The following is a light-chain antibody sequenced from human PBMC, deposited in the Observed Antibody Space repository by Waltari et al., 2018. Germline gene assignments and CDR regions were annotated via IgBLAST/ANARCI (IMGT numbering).Light chain of an antibody. CDR2: WAS. V-gene: IGKV4-1*01. CDR3: QQYYDNPQP. J-gene: IGKJ2*01. CDR1: QSLLYTSDNRNY. Sequence: DIVLSQSPESLAVSLGERATSSCRSSQSLLYTSDNRNYLAWYQYKPGQPPVQLLSWASTRASGVPGRFSGSGSGTDFTLTISSLQAEDVATYHCQQYYDNPQPLGQGTTLEIK.